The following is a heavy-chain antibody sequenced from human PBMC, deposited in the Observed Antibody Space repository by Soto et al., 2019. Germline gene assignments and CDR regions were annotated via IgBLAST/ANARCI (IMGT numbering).Heavy chain of an antibody. J-gene: IGHJ4*02. CDR3: AKDGSLGSGWLTF. Sequence: PGGSLRLSCAASGFTFSTYGMHWVRQAPGKGLEWVAVISKDGSSKYYADSVKGRFTISRDNSQNTVYVQMNSLGPEDTAVYYCAKDGSLGSGWLTFWGQGTQVTVSS. D-gene: IGHD6-19*01. CDR2: ISKDGSSK. V-gene: IGHV3-30*18. CDR1: GFTFSTYG.